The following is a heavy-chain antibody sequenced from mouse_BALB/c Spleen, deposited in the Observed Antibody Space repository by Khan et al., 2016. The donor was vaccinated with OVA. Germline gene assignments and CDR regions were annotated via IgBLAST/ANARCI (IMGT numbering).Heavy chain of an antibody. CDR2: IYPGSNNT. CDR3: AREWGAWFPY. Sequence: LEVSGAELARPGASVKLSCKASGYTFTDYNINWVKQRTGQGLEWIGEIYPGSNNTYYNEKFKGKATLTADKSSSTAYMQLSSLTSEDSAVYCCAREWGAWFPYWGQGTLVTVSA. V-gene: IGHV1-77*01. CDR1: GYTFTDYN. J-gene: IGHJ3*01.